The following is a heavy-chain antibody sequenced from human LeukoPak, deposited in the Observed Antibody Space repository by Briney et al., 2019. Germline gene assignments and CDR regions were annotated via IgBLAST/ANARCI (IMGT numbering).Heavy chain of an antibody. CDR3: ARAEDFYDSSLDY. CDR2: IYYSGST. J-gene: IGHJ4*02. CDR1: GGSISSYY. D-gene: IGHD3-22*01. V-gene: IGHV4-59*12. Sequence: SETLSLTCTVSGGSISSYYWSWIRQPPGKGLEWIGYIYYSGSTNYNPSLKSRVTISVDKSKNQFSLKLSSVTAADTAVYYCARAEDFYDSSLDYWGQGTLVSVSS.